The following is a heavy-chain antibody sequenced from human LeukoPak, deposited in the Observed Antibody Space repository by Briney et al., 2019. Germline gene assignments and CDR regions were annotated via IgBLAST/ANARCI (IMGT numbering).Heavy chain of an antibody. D-gene: IGHD3-10*02. J-gene: IGHJ6*04. CDR2: INPDGSEK. V-gene: IGHV3-7*01. CDR1: GFTFSSDW. Sequence: GGSLRLSCAVSGFTFSSDWMIWVRQAPGKGLEWVANINPDGSEKNYVDSVRGRFTISRDNAKNSLYLQMNSLRAEDTAVYYCAELGITMIGGVWGKGTTVTISS. CDR3: AELGITMIGGV.